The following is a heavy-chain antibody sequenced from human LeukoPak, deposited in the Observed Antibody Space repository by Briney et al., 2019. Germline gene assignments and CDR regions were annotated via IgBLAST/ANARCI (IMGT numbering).Heavy chain of an antibody. CDR2: INHSGST. D-gene: IGHD2-2*01. CDR1: GRSFSGYY. CDR3: ARGWGYCSSTSCLGAFDI. Sequence: SETLSLTCAVYGRSFSGYYWSWIRQPPGKGLEWIGEINHSGSTNYNPSLKSRVTISVDTSKNQFSLKLSSVTTADTAVYYCARGWGYCSSTSCLGAFDIWGQGTMVTVSS. V-gene: IGHV4-34*01. J-gene: IGHJ3*02.